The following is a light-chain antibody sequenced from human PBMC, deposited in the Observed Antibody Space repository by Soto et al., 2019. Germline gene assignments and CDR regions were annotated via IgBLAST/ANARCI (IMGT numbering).Light chain of an antibody. Sequence: DIVMTQSPDSLAVSLGERATINFKSSQSVLYSSNNKNYLAWYQQKPGQPPKLLIYWASTRESGVPDRFSGSGSGTDFTLTISSLQAEDVAVYYCQQYYSITWTFGQGTKVDIK. CDR3: QQYYSITWT. J-gene: IGKJ1*01. CDR1: QSVLYSSNNKNY. CDR2: WAS. V-gene: IGKV4-1*01.